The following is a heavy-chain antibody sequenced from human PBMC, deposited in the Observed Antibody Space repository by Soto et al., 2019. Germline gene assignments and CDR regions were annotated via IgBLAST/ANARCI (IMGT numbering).Heavy chain of an antibody. CDR1: GFIFSTYG. V-gene: IGHV3-30*18. J-gene: IGHJ4*02. CDR2: ISYDGNNK. D-gene: IGHD4-17*01. Sequence: QVQLVESGGGVVQPGRSLRLSCAASGFIFSTYGMHWVRQAPGKGLEWLSVISYDGNNKYYADSVKGRFTISRDNSKNTLWLQMDSLRTEDTAVYYCANDLLLKKITTVADWGQRNLVTVSS. CDR3: ANDLLLKKITTVAD.